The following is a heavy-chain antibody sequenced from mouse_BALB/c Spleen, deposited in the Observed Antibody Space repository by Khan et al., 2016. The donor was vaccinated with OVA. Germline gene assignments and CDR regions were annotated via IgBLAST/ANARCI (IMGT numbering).Heavy chain of an antibody. CDR1: GYTFTNYV. D-gene: IGHD4-1*01. Sequence: VQLKQPGPELVKPGASVKMSCKASGYTFTNYVLHWVKQKPGQGLEWIGYINPYNGGTKYNEKFKGKATLASDKSSITANMELSSLTSEDSAVYYCARGNWQCYYFDNWGQGTTLTLSS. V-gene: IGHV1S136*01. CDR2: INPYNGGT. J-gene: IGHJ2*01. CDR3: ARGNWQCYYFDN.